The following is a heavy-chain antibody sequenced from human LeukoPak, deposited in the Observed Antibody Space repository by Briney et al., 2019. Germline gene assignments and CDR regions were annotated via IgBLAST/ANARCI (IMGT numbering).Heavy chain of an antibody. CDR2: INPNTGAT. D-gene: IGHD2-15*01. CDR1: GYTLTGHY. CDR3: ASVGVVADYGLDV. Sequence: ASVKVSCKASGYTLTGHYLHWVRQAPGQGLEWMGWINPNTGATTYAQRFQGRVTLTRDTSISTAYMDLSRLRPDDTAVYYCASVGVVADYGLDVWGPGTTVTVSS. V-gene: IGHV1-2*02. J-gene: IGHJ6*02.